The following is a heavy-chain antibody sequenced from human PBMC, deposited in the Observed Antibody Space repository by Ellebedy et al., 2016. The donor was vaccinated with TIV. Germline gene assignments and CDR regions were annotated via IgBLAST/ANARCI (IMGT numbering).Heavy chain of an antibody. D-gene: IGHD1-26*01. J-gene: IGHJ4*02. CDR1: SGSITTPRYF. V-gene: IGHV4-39*07. Sequence: SETLSLTCTVSSGSITTPRYFWGWIRQSPGKELEYIGSIFYSGSTYYTRSLGSRVTISVDTSKNQFSLRLSSVTAADTAVYYCARDGAKGGANGFDFWGQGTLVTVSS. CDR2: IFYSGST. CDR3: ARDGAKGGANGFDF.